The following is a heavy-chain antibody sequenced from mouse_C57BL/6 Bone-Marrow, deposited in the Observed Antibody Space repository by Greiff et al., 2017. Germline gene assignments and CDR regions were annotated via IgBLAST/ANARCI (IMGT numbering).Heavy chain of an antibody. CDR2: IYPGDGDT. CDR1: GYAFSSYW. D-gene: IGHD2-1*01. CDR3: AIEYIYYGNRYYAMDY. Sequence: QVQLQQSGPELVKPGASVKISCKASGYAFSSYWMNWVKQRPGKGLEWIGRIYPGDGDTNYNGKFKGKATLTADKSSSTAYMQLSSLTSEDSAVYFCAIEYIYYGNRYYAMDYWGQGTSGTVSS. J-gene: IGHJ4*01. V-gene: IGHV1-82*01.